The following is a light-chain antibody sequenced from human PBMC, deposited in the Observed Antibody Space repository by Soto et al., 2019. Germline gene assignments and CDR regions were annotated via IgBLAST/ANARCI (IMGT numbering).Light chain of an antibody. V-gene: IGKV3-20*01. CDR3: QQYGSSPYT. CDR1: QSVTSSY. Sequence: EVVLTQSPGTLSLSPGERATLSCRASQSVTSSYLAWYQKKPGQAPRLLIYGASNRANGIPDRFSGSGSGTDFTLTISNLEPEDFAVYYCQQYGSSPYTFGQGTKLEIK. J-gene: IGKJ2*01. CDR2: GAS.